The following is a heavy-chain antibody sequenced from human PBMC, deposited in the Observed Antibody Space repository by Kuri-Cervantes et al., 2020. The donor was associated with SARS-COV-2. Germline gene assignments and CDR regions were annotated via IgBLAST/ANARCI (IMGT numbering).Heavy chain of an antibody. CDR1: GYTFTSYY. D-gene: IGHD3-10*01. CDR3: ARDGSPVRWAGSGVLTDYGMDV. CDR2: INPSGGST. V-gene: IGHV1-46*01. Sequence: ASVKVSCKASGYTFTSYYMHWVRQAPGQGLEWMGIINPSGGSTSYAQKFQGRVTMTRDTSTSTVYMELSSLRSEDTAVYYCARDGSPVRWAGSGVLTDYGMDVWGQGTTVTVSS. J-gene: IGHJ6*02.